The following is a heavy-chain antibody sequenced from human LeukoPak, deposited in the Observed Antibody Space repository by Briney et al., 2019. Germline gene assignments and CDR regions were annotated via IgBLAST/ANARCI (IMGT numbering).Heavy chain of an antibody. CDR1: GFTFSSYS. V-gene: IGHV3-21*01. CDR2: ISSSSSYI. CDR3: ARIEFGELSPFDI. D-gene: IGHD3-10*01. J-gene: IGHJ3*02. Sequence: PGGSLRLSCAASGFTFSSYSMNWVRQAPGKGPEWVSSISSSSSYIYYADSVKGRFTISRDNAKNSLYLQMNSLRAEDTAVYYCARIEFGELSPFDIWGQGTMVTVSS.